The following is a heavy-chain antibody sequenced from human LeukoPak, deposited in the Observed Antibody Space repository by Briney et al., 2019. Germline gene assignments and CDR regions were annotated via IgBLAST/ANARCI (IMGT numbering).Heavy chain of an antibody. CDR2: ISAYNGNT. V-gene: IGHV1-18*01. Sequence: ASVKVSCEASGYTFTSYGISWVRQAPGQGLEWMGWISAYNGNTNYAQKLQGRVTMTTDTSTSTAYMELRSLRSDDTAVYYCARTKQMIVGATGGDYWGQGTLVTVSS. J-gene: IGHJ4*02. CDR1: GYTFTSYG. CDR3: ARTKQMIVGATGGDY. D-gene: IGHD1-26*01.